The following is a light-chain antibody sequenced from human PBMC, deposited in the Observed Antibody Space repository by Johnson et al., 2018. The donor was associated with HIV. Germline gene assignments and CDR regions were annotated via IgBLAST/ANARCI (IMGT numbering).Light chain of an antibody. CDR1: SSNIGNNY. CDR2: DNN. J-gene: IGLJ1*01. CDR3: GTWDSSLGAEV. Sequence: VLTQPPSVSAAPGQKVTISCSGSSSNIGNNYLSWYQHLPGTAPRLLIYDNNKRPSGLPDRFSGSKSGTSATLGITGLQTGDAADYYCGTWDSSLGAEVFGTGTKVTVL. V-gene: IGLV1-51*01.